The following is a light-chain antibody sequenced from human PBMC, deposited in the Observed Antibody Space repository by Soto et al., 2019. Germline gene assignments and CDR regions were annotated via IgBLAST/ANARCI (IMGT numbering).Light chain of an antibody. CDR3: SSYTCSSSHCV. CDR1: SSDVGGYNY. CDR2: DVS. Sequence: QSVLTQPASVSGSPGQSITISCTGTSSDVGGYNYVSWYQQHPGKAPTLMIYDVSNRPSGVSNRFSGSKSGNTASLTISGLQAEDEADYYCSSYTCSSSHCVFGTGTKLTVL. J-gene: IGLJ1*01. V-gene: IGLV2-14*01.